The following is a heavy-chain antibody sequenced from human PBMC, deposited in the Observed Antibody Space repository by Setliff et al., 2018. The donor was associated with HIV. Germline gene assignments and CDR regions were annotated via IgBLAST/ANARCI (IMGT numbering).Heavy chain of an antibody. CDR3: AGEIGDYYDSSGYYPPTDYYYGMDV. D-gene: IGHD3-22*01. CDR2: ISAYNGNT. J-gene: IGHJ6*01. CDR1: GYTFTSYD. Sequence: GASVKVSCKASGYTFTSYDISWVRQAPGQGLEWMGWISAYNGNTNYAQKLQGRVTMTTDTSTRTAYMELRSLRSDDTAVYYCAGEIGDYYDSSGYYPPTDYYYGMDVWGQGTTVTVSS. V-gene: IGHV1-18*01.